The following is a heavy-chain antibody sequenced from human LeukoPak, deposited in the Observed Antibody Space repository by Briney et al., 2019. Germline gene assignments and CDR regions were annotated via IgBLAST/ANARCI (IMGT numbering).Heavy chain of an antibody. D-gene: IGHD3-22*01. Sequence: GGSLRLSCAASGFTFSSYGMHWVRQAPGKGLEWVAVIWYDGSNRYYADSAKGRFTISRDNSKNTLFLQMNSLRAEDTAVYYCVRELPPVVKYYFDFWGQGTLVTVSS. V-gene: IGHV3-33*02. CDR1: GFTFSSYG. CDR3: VRELPPVVKYYFDF. CDR2: IWYDGSNR. J-gene: IGHJ4*02.